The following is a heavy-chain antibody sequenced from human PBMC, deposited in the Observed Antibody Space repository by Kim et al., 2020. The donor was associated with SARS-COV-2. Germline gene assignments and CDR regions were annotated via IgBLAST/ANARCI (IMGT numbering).Heavy chain of an antibody. V-gene: IGHV4-34*01. CDR1: GGSFSGYY. CDR3: ARVRILGNSHYFDY. Sequence: SETLSLTCAVYGGSFSGYYWSWIRQPPGKGLEWIGEINHSGSTNYNPSLKSRVTISVDTSKNQFSLKLSSVTAADTAVYYCARVRILGNSHYFDYWGQGT. CDR2: INHSGST. J-gene: IGHJ4*02. D-gene: IGHD4-4*01.